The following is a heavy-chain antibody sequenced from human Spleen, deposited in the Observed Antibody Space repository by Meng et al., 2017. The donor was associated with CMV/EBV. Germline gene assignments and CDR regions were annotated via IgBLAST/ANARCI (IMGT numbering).Heavy chain of an antibody. CDR2: INADGSST. CDR3: ARDLRALATRLDY. D-gene: IGHD6-6*01. CDR1: GYTFSSYS. V-gene: IGHV3-74*01. Sequence: GESLKISCRASGYTFSSYSMHWVRRAPGKGLVWVSLINADGSSTDYADSVKGRFTISRDNARNTLYLQMNNLRGDDTGVYYCARDLRALATRLDYWGQGTLVTVSS. J-gene: IGHJ4*02.